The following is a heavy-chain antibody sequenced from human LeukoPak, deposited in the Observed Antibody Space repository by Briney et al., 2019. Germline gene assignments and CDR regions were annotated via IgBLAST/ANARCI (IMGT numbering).Heavy chain of an antibody. CDR3: ARDRGYGGNSWFDP. Sequence: GGSLRLSCAASGLTFSDYYMSWIRQAPGKGLEWVSYISSSGSTIYYADSVKGRFTISRDNAKNSLYLQMNSLRAEDTAVYYCARDRGYGGNSWFDPWGQGTLVTVSS. V-gene: IGHV3-11*01. J-gene: IGHJ5*02. CDR2: ISSSGSTI. D-gene: IGHD4-23*01. CDR1: GLTFSDYY.